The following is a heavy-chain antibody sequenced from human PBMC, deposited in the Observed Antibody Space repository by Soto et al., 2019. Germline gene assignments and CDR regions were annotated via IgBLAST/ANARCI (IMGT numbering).Heavy chain of an antibody. D-gene: IGHD3-22*01. V-gene: IGHV1-69*13. J-gene: IGHJ4*02. CDR1: GGTFSSYA. Sequence: GASVKVSCKASGGTFSSYAISWVRQAPGQGLEWMGGIIPIFGTANYAQKFQGRVTITADESTSTAYMELSSLRSEDTAVYYCARESHYYDSSGYSTPGFDYWGQGTLVTVSS. CDR3: ARESHYYDSSGYSTPGFDY. CDR2: IIPIFGTA.